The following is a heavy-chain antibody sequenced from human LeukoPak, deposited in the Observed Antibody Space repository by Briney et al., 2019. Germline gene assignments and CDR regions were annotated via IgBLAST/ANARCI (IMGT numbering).Heavy chain of an antibody. Sequence: GGSLRLSCAASGFTFSNAWMSCVRQAPGKGLEWVGRIYFKTDGGATDYAAPVKGRFTISSDDSKNTLYLQMNSLKTEDTAVYYCTTYRSGSFDCWGQGTLVTVSS. CDR2: IYFKTDGGAT. J-gene: IGHJ4*02. CDR1: GFTFSNAW. V-gene: IGHV3-15*01. D-gene: IGHD3-10*01. CDR3: TTYRSGSFDC.